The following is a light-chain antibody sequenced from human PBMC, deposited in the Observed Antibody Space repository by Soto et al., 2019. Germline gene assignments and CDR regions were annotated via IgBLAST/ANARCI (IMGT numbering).Light chain of an antibody. CDR1: QSVSSN. CDR3: QQRSSSIT. Sequence: EIVLTQSPATLSLSPGERATLSCRASQSVSSNLAWYQQKPGQAPRLLIYDASNRATGIPARFSGSGSGTDFTLTISGLEPDDFVVYYCQQRSSSITFGQGTRLEIK. CDR2: DAS. J-gene: IGKJ5*01. V-gene: IGKV3-11*01.